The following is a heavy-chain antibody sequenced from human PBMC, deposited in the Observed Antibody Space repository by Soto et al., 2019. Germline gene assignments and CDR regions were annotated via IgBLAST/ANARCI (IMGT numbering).Heavy chain of an antibody. CDR1: GFTFSSYA. V-gene: IGHV3-30-3*01. J-gene: IGHJ4*02. Sequence: PGGSLRLSCAASGFTFSSYAMHWVRQAPGKGLEWVAVISYDGSNKYYADSVKGRFTISRDNSKNTLYLQMNSLRAEDTAVYYCATLDYYDSSGYLGPYYFDYWGQGTLVTVSS. D-gene: IGHD3-22*01. CDR3: ATLDYYDSSGYLGPYYFDY. CDR2: ISYDGSNK.